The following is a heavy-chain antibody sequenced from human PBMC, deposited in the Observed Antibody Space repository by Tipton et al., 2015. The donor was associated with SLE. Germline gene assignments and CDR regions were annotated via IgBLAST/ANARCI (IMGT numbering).Heavy chain of an antibody. CDR3: VRVVDCGGDCSPGAFDM. D-gene: IGHD2-21*01. V-gene: IGHV3-11*04. Sequence: SLRLSCAASGFTFSDYYMSWIRQAPGKGLEWVSYISSSGSTIYYADSVKGRFTTSRDNAKNSLYLQMNSLRAEDTAVYYCVRVVDCGGDCSPGAFDMWGQGTMVTVSS. CDR1: GFTFSDYY. J-gene: IGHJ3*02. CDR2: ISSSGSTI.